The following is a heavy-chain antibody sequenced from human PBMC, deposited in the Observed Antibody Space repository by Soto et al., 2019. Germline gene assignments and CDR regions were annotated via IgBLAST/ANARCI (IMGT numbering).Heavy chain of an antibody. CDR1: GYSFTSYW. Sequence: RGESLKISCKGSGYSFTSYWISWVRQMPGKGLEWMGRIDPSDSYTNYSPSFQGHVTISADKSISTAYLQWSSLKASDTAMYYCARQSSSSELYYYGMDVWGQGTTVSVSS. V-gene: IGHV5-10-1*01. CDR2: IDPSDSYT. CDR3: ARQSSSSELYYYGMDV. J-gene: IGHJ6*02. D-gene: IGHD6-6*01.